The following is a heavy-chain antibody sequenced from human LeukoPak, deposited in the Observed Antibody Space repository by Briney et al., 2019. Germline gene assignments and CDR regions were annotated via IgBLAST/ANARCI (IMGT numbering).Heavy chain of an antibody. V-gene: IGHV3-66*01. Sequence: GGSLRLSCAASGFTVSSNYMSWVRQAPGKGLEWVSVIYSGGSTYYADSVKGRFTISRDNSKNTLYLQMNSLRAEDTAVYYCARSISGYRTDYWGQGTLVTVSS. CDR3: ARSISGYRTDY. J-gene: IGHJ4*02. D-gene: IGHD3-22*01. CDR2: IYSGGST. CDR1: GFTVSSNY.